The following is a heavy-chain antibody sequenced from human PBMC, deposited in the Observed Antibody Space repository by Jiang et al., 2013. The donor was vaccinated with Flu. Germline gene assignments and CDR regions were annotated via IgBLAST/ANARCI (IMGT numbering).Heavy chain of an antibody. J-gene: IGHJ5*02. CDR2: INPNSGGT. D-gene: IGHD1-1*01. CDR1: GYTFTGYY. CDR3: ARDDRAWALKLTATWFDP. Sequence: GAEVKKPGASVKVSCKASGYTFTGYYMHWVRQAPGQGLEWMGWINPNSGGTNYAQKFQGRVTMTRDTSISTAYMELSRLRSDDTAVYYCARDDRAWALKLTATWFDPWGQGTLVTVSS. V-gene: IGHV1-2*02.